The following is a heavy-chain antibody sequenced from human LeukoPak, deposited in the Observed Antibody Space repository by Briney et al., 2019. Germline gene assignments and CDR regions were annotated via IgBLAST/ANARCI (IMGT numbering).Heavy chain of an antibody. V-gene: IGHV1-8*01. Sequence: ASVKVSCKASGYTFTSYDINWVRQATGQGLEWMGWMNPNSGNTGYAQKFQGRVTMTRNTSISTAYMELSSLRSEDTAVYYCARGQEWWTPERYYYGSGSYYTENDYWGQGTLVTVSS. J-gene: IGHJ4*02. CDR2: MNPNSGNT. CDR1: GYTFTSYD. CDR3: ARGQEWWTPERYYYGSGSYYTENDY. D-gene: IGHD3-10*01.